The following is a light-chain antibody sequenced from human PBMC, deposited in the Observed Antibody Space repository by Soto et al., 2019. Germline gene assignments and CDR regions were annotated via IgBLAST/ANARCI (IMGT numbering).Light chain of an antibody. J-gene: IGLJ3*02. CDR1: GSNIGAGYD. V-gene: IGLV1-40*01. Sequence: QSVLTQPPSVSGAPGQRGTSTCTVSGSNIGAGYDVNWYQQFPGTAPKLLIYGNSSRPSGVPDRLSGSKSGTSASLAITGLQAGDEADYYCQSYDSSLSAWVFGGGTKLTVL. CDR3: QSYDSSLSAWV. CDR2: GNS.